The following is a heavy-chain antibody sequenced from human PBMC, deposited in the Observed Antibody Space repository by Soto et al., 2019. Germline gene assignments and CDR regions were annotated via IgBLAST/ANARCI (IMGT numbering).Heavy chain of an antibody. J-gene: IGHJ4*02. D-gene: IGHD3-10*01. CDR1: GFTFSSYA. CDR2: ISGSGGST. Sequence: GGSLRLSCAASGFTFSSYAMSWVRQAPGKGLEWVSAISGSGGSTYYADSVKGRFTISRDNSKNTLYLQMNSLRAEDTAVYYCAQDLRRYYGSGSYYSGPLNYWGQGTLVTVSS. V-gene: IGHV3-23*01. CDR3: AQDLRRYYGSGSYYSGPLNY.